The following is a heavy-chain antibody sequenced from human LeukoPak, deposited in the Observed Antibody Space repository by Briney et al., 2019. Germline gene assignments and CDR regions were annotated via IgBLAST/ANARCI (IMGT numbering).Heavy chain of an antibody. CDR2: IIPIFGTA. CDR3: ARDLKHYMDV. CDR1: GYTFTSYG. Sequence: SVKVSCKASGYTFTSYGISWVRQAPGQGLEWMGGIIPIFGTANYAQKFQGRVTITADESTSTAYMELSSLRSEDTAVYYCARDLKHYMDVWGKGTTVTVSS. D-gene: IGHD2-21*01. J-gene: IGHJ6*03. V-gene: IGHV1-69*13.